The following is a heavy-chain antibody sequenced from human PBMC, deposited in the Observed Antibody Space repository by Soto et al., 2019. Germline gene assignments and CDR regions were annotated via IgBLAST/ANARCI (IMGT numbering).Heavy chain of an antibody. J-gene: IGHJ3*02. CDR3: ARGRQHRPMIVVGNDAFDI. CDR2: IKQDASEK. Sequence: GGSLRLSCAASGFTFSIYWMSWVRQAPGKGLEWVANIKQDASEKFYVDSVKGRFTISRDNAENSLFLQMDSLRAEDTAVYYCARGRQHRPMIVVGNDAFDIWGQGTMVTVSS. V-gene: IGHV3-7*01. CDR1: GFTFSIYW. D-gene: IGHD3-22*01.